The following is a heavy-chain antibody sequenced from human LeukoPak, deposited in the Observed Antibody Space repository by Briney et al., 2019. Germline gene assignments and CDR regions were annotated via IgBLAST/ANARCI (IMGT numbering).Heavy chain of an antibody. CDR3: ASSIGYSGYDSDY. D-gene: IGHD5-12*01. V-gene: IGHV4-34*01. J-gene: IGHJ4*02. Sequence: SETLSLTCAVYGGSFSVYYWSWIRQPPGKGLEWIGEINHSGSTNYNPSLKSRVTISVDTSKNQFSLKLSSVTAADTAVYYCASSIGYSGYDSDYWGQGTLVTVSS. CDR2: INHSGST. CDR1: GGSFSVYY.